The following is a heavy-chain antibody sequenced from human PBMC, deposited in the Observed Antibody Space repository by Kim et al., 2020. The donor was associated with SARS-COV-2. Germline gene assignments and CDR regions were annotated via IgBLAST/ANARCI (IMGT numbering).Heavy chain of an antibody. D-gene: IGHD6-6*01. CDR3: ARQGQQLVHDYYYYGMDV. CDR1: GYSFTSYW. Sequence: GESLKISCKGSGYSFTSYWIGWVRQMPGKGLEWMGIIYPGDSDTRYSPSFQGQVTISADKSISTAYLQWSSLKASDTAMYYCARQGQQLVHDYYYYGMDVWGQGTTVTVSS. J-gene: IGHJ6*02. V-gene: IGHV5-51*01. CDR2: IYPGDSDT.